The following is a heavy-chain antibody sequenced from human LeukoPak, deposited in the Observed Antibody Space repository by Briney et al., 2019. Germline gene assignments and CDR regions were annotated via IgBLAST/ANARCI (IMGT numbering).Heavy chain of an antibody. V-gene: IGHV4-34*01. CDR1: GGSFSGYY. CDR2: INHSGST. CDR3: ARGHPSITIFGVVINNYYYYMDV. D-gene: IGHD3-3*01. J-gene: IGHJ6*03. Sequence: SETLSLTCAVYGGSFSGYYWSWIRQPPGKGLEWIGEINHSGSTNYNPSLKSRVTISVDTSKNQFSLKLSSVTAADTAVYYCARGHPSITIFGVVINNYYYYMDVWGKGTTVTVSS.